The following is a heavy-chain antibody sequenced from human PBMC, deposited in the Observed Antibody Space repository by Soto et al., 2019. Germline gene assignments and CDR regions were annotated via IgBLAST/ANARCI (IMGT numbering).Heavy chain of an antibody. CDR1: GFTFSSYA. J-gene: IGHJ6*03. Sequence: EVQMLESGGGLVQPGGSLRLSCAASGFTFSSYAMSWVRQAPGKGLEWVSAISGSGGSTYYADSVKGRFTISRDNSKNTLCLQMNSLRAEDTAVYYCAKGWASGTSYYYYYMDVWGKGTTVTVSS. CDR3: AKGWASGTSYYYYYMDV. CDR2: ISGSGGST. V-gene: IGHV3-23*01. D-gene: IGHD1-7*01.